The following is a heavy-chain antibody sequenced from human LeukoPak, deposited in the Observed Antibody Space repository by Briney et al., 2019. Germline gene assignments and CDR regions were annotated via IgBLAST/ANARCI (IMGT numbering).Heavy chain of an antibody. Sequence: GSLRLSCVASGFTVSTYINWVRPAPGKGLEWIGEINHRGSTNYNPSLKSRVTISVDTSKNQFSLKLSSVTAADTAVYYCARHSQISIAGTVTTVFDYWGQGTLVTVSS. V-gene: IGHV4-34*01. CDR1: GFTVSTYI. CDR2: INHRGST. CDR3: ARHSQISIAGTVTTVFDY. D-gene: IGHD4-11*01. J-gene: IGHJ4*02.